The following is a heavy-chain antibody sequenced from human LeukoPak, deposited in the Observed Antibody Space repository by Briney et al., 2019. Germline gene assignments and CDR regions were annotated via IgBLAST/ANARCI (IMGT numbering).Heavy chain of an antibody. J-gene: IGHJ3*02. V-gene: IGHV3-74*01. Sequence: GALILSCAASGFTFSSYWIHWGRQAPGKGLVGVSRINSDESSTSYADSVKGRFTISRDNAKNTLYLQMNSLRAEDTAVYYCARDRASITIFGVVISNDAFDIWGQGTMVTVSS. D-gene: IGHD3-3*01. CDR3: ARDRASITIFGVVISNDAFDI. CDR2: INSDESST. CDR1: GFTFSSYW.